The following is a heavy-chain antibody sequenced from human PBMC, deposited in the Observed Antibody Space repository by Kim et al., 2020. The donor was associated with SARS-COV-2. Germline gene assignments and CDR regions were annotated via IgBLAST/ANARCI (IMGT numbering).Heavy chain of an antibody. J-gene: IGHJ4*02. Sequence: SETLSLTCTVSGYSISSGYYWGWIRQPPGKGLEWIGSIYHSGSTYYNPSLKSRVTISVDTSKNQFSLKLSSVTAADTAVYYCARWNTMIVVFDYWGQGT. D-gene: IGHD3-22*01. V-gene: IGHV4-38-2*02. CDR3: ARWNTMIVVFDY. CDR2: IYHSGST. CDR1: GYSISSGYY.